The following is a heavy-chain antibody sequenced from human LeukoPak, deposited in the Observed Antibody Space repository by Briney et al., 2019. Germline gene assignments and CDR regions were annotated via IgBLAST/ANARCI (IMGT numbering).Heavy chain of an antibody. V-gene: IGHV4-38-2*02. CDR3: AREYGDYYCYYMDV. D-gene: IGHD4-17*01. CDR2: IYHSGST. J-gene: IGHJ6*03. Sequence: SETLSLTCSVSGYSISSGYYWGWIRQPPGKGLEWIGSIYHSGSTYYNTSLKSRVTISVDTSKNQFSLKLSSVTAADTAVYYCAREYGDYYCYYMDVWGKGTTVTVSS. CDR1: GYSISSGYY.